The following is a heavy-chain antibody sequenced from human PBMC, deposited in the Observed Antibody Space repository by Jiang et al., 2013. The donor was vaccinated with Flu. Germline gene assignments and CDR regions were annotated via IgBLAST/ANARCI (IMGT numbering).Heavy chain of an antibody. V-gene: IGHV3-23*01. CDR3: AKDSLPIYYDSSGYPPSWFDP. Sequence: GFTFSSYAMSWVRQAPGKGLEWVSAISGSGGSTYYADSVKGRFTISRDNSKNTLYLQMNSLRAEDTAVYYCAKDSLPIYYDSSGYPPSWFDPWGQGTLVTVSS. D-gene: IGHD3-22*01. CDR1: GFTFSSYA. J-gene: IGHJ5*02. CDR2: ISGSGGST.